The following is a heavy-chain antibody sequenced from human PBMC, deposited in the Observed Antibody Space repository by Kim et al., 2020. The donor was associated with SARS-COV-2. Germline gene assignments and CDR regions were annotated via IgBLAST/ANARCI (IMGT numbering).Heavy chain of an antibody. J-gene: IGHJ3*02. D-gene: IGHD2-8*01. CDR1: GGSISSSSYY. V-gene: IGHV4-39*07. CDR3: ARDLMGAFDI. CDR2: IYYSGST. Sequence: SETLSLTCTVSGGSISSSSYYWGWIRQPPGKGLEWIGSIYYSGSTYYNPSLKSRVTISVDTSKNQFSLKLSSVTAADTAVYYCARDLMGAFDIWGQGTMVTVSS.